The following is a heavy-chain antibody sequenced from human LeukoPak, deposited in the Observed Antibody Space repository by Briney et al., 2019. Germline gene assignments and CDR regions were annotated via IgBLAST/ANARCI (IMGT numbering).Heavy chain of an antibody. D-gene: IGHD2-2*01. V-gene: IGHV5-51*01. CDR1: GYSFTTYW. Sequence: GESLKSSFRGSGYSFTTYWFGRVRQMPGKGLEWMGIIYPGDSDTRYTPSFQGQFTMSADKSIDTAYLQWSSPKASDTAMYYCARRQGCSSTSCPPDYWGQGTLVTVSP. CDR3: ARRQGCSSTSCPPDY. CDR2: IYPGDSDT. J-gene: IGHJ4*02.